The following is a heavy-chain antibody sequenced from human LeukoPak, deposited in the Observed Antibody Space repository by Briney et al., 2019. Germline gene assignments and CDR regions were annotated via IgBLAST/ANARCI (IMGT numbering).Heavy chain of an antibody. Sequence: RQCLRLACAAAGFTCSSYDMSGVLQAPGKRLEWVSAISGNGHSTYYVDSVKGRFTISRDNSRNTLYLQMNSLRAEDTAVYYCALYCSGGSCYSMGGAFDIWGQGTMVTVSS. V-gene: IGHV3-23*01. CDR2: ISGNGHST. J-gene: IGHJ3*02. D-gene: IGHD2-15*01. CDR1: GFTCSSYD. CDR3: ALYCSGGSCYSMGGAFDI.